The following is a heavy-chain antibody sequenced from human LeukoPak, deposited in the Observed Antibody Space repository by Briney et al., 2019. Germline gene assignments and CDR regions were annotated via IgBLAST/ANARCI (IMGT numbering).Heavy chain of an antibody. CDR1: GGSISSYY. D-gene: IGHD1-26*01. Sequence: TSETLSLTCTVSGGSISSYYWSWIRQPPGKGLEWIGYIYYSGSTYYNPSLKSRVTISVDTSKNQFSLKLSSVTAADTAVYYCARDIDSGSSEFDYWGQGTLVTVSS. CDR2: IYYSGST. J-gene: IGHJ4*02. CDR3: ARDIDSGSSEFDY. V-gene: IGHV4-59*12.